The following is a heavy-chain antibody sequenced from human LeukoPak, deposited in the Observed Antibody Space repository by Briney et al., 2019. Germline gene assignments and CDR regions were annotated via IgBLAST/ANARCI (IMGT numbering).Heavy chain of an antibody. V-gene: IGHV3-23*01. CDR3: AKEGYYDILTVYSDY. CDR1: GFTFSSYA. D-gene: IGHD3-9*01. J-gene: IGHJ4*02. Sequence: GGSLRLSCAASGFTFSSYAMSWVRQARGGGLEWVSSICNKNNYIYYAHSVKGGFTISRDNSKNTLYRQMNSRRAEDTAVYYCAKEGYYDILTVYSDYWGQGTLVTASS. CDR2: ICNKNNYI.